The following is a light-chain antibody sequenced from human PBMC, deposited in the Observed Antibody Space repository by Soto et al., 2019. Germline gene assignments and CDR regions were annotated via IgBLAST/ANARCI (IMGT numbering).Light chain of an antibody. V-gene: IGKV1-39*01. CDR1: QSISSY. CDR3: QQSDSTQWT. J-gene: IGKJ1*01. Sequence: IQMTQSPSSLSASVGDRVTITCRASQSISSYLNWYQQKPGKAPRLLIYAASSLQSGVPSRFSGSGSGTDFTLSISSLQPEDFATYYCQQSDSTQWTFGQGTKVDIK. CDR2: AAS.